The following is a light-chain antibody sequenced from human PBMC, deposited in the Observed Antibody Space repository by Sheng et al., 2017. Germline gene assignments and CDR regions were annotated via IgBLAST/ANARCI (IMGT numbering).Light chain of an antibody. CDR3: QQSDNFPLT. Sequence: PGERVTLSCRASQSVSSSYLTWYQQKPGQAPRLLIYGASTRATSIPARFSGSGSGTDFTLTISSLQPEDIATYYCQQSDNFPLTFGGGTKVEIK. CDR2: GAS. CDR1: QSVSSSY. J-gene: IGKJ4*01. V-gene: IGKV3D-7*01.